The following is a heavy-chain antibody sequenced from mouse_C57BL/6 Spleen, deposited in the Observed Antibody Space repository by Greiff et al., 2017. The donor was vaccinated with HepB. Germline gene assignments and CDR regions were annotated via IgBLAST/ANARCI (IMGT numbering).Heavy chain of an antibody. CDR2: INYDGSST. D-gene: IGHD1-1*01. Sequence: EVKLMESEGGLVQPGSSMKLSCTASGFTFSDYYMAWVRQVPEKGLEWVANINYDGSSTYYLDSLKSRFIISRDNAKNILYLQMISLKSEDTAAYYFARAYYGSSLSYWYFDVWGTGTTVTVSS. V-gene: IGHV5-16*01. J-gene: IGHJ1*03. CDR1: GFTFSDYY. CDR3: ARAYYGSSLSYWYFDV.